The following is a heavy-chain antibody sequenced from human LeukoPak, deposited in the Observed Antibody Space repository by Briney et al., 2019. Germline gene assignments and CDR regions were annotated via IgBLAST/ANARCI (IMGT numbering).Heavy chain of an antibody. CDR3: AKAIARHRDLDAFDI. CDR2: TSETGGAK. D-gene: IGHD2-21*01. V-gene: IGHV3-23*01. J-gene: IGHJ3*02. CDR1: GFAFRTSG. Sequence: GGSLRLSCVASGFAFRTSGMSWFRQAPGRGPEWVSGTSETGGAKYYANSVGGRFTISKDNTKNTLYLQMDNLRAEETALYYCAKAIARHRDLDAFDIWGQGTLVRVSS.